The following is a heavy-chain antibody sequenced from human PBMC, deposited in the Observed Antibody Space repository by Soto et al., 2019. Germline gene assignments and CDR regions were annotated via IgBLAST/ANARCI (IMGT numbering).Heavy chain of an antibody. J-gene: IGHJ4*02. V-gene: IGHV3-9*01. CDR1: GFVFDDYA. D-gene: IGHD3-10*01. CDR3: AKDTDPGEVLDVSYFDH. Sequence: EVQLVESGGGLVQPGRSRRLSCEASGFVFDDYAMHWVRQPPGKGLEWVSSISWNSGNIGYADSMKGRFTISRDNAKNSLYLQMNSLGTDDTALYYCAKDTDPGEVLDVSYFDHWGRGTLVTVSS. CDR2: ISWNSGNI.